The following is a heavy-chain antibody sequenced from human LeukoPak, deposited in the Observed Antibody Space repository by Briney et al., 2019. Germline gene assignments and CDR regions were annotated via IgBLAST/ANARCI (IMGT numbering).Heavy chain of an antibody. CDR3: ARGAYGSGTYHDFDI. D-gene: IGHD3-10*01. V-gene: IGHV3-33*01. CDR2: IWYDGSNK. J-gene: IGHJ3*02. Sequence: GRSLRLSCAASGFTFSSYGMHWVRQAPGKGLEWVAVIWYDGSNKYYADFVEGRFNISRDNSKNTLYLQMNSLRAEDTALYYCARGAYGSGTYHDFDIWGQGTMVSVSS. CDR1: GFTFSSYG.